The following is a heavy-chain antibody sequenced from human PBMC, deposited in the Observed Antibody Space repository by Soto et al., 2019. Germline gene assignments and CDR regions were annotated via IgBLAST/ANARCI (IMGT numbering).Heavy chain of an antibody. J-gene: IGHJ4*02. CDR3: SRAMTWVTPSNY. CDR1: GFTFSSYW. Sequence: KAGGSLRLSCAASGFTFSSYWMSWVRQAPGKGLEWVGRIKSKTDGGTTDYAAPVKGRFTISRDDLRNTLYLQMDSLKTEDTAVYYCSRAMTWVTPSNYWGQGTLVTVSS. CDR2: IKSKTDGGTT. D-gene: IGHD4-4*01. V-gene: IGHV3-15*01.